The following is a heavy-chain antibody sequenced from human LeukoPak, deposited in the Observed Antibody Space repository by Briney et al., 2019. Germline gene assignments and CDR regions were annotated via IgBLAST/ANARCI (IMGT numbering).Heavy chain of an antibody. D-gene: IGHD3-22*01. J-gene: IGHJ4*02. CDR3: ARELEYYDSSGYYGPLDY. CDR1: GYAFTSCG. V-gene: IGHV1-18*01. Sequence: ASVKVSCKASGYAFTSCGISWVRQAPGQGLEWMGWISAYNGNTNYAQKLQGRVTMTTDTSTRTPYMELRSLRSDDTPVYYCARELEYYDSSGYYGPLDYWGQGTLVTVSS. CDR2: ISAYNGNT.